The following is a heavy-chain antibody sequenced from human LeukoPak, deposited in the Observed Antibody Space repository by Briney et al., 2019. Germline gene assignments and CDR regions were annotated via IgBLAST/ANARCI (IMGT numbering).Heavy chain of an antibody. V-gene: IGHV4-4*07. CDR2: IYVSGST. CDR3: ARDGDWFDP. J-gene: IGHJ5*02. Sequence: SETLSLTCTVSGGSITSYYWSWIRQPAGKGLVWIGRIYVSGSTNYNPSLQSRVTMSVDTSKNHLSLRLSSVTAADTAVYYCARDGDWFDPWGQGTLVTVSS. CDR1: GGSITSYY.